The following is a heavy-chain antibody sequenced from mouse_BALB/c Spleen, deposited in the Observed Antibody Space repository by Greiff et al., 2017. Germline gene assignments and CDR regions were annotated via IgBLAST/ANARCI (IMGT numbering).Heavy chain of an antibody. J-gene: IGHJ4*01. CDR2: IDPENGDT. V-gene: IGHV14-4*02. D-gene: IGHD2-1*01. CDR1: GFNIKDYY. Sequence: EVQLQQSGAELVRSGASVKLSCTASGFNIKDYYMHWVKQRPEQGLEWIGWIDPENGDTEYAPKFQGKATMTADTSSNTAYLQLSSLTSEDTAVYYCNGVYYGNAMDDWGQGTSVTVSS. CDR3: NGVYYGNAMDD.